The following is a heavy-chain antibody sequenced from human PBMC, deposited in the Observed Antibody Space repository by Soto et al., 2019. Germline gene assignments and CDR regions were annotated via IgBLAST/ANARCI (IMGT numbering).Heavy chain of an antibody. V-gene: IGHV1-2*04. D-gene: IGHD7-27*01. CDR1: GYTFTGYY. J-gene: IGHJ4*02. Sequence: EASVKVSCKASGYTFTGYYMHWVRQAPGQGLEWMGWINPSTGGTKYAQKFQGWVAMTRDTSISTAYMELSRLRSDDTAVYYCARDGDAELDHWGQGTLVTVSS. CDR3: ARDGDAELDH. CDR2: INPSTGGT.